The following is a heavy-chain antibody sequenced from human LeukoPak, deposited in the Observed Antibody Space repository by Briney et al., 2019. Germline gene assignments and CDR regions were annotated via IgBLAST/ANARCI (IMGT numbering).Heavy chain of an antibody. D-gene: IGHD2-8*01. CDR3: ARDSDRYCTNGVCYTHPYFDY. CDR1: GGSISSGSYY. Sequence: PSETLSLTCTVSGGSISSGSYYWSWIRQPAGKGLEWIGRMSTSGSTNYNPSLKSRVTISVDTSKNQFSLKLSSVTAADTAVYYCARDSDRYCTNGVCYTHPYFDYWGQGTLVTVSS. J-gene: IGHJ4*02. V-gene: IGHV4-61*02. CDR2: MSTSGST.